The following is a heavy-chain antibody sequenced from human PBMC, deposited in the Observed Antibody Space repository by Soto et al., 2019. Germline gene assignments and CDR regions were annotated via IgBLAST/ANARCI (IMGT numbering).Heavy chain of an antibody. CDR2: ISAYNGNT. V-gene: IGHV1-18*01. J-gene: IGHJ2*01. D-gene: IGHD4-17*01. CDR1: GYTFTSYG. CDR3: ARHKDDGETGWYFDL. Sequence: ASVKVSCKASGYTFTSYGISWVRQAPGQELDWMGWISAYNGNTNYAQKLQGRVTMTTDTSTSTAYMELRSLRSDDTAVYYCARHKDDGETGWYFDLWGRGTLVTVSS.